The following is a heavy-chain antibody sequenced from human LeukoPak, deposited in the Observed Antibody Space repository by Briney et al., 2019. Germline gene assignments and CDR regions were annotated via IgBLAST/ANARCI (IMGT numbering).Heavy chain of an antibody. CDR2: ITASGDST. D-gene: IGHD2-15*01. CDR1: GFTFSNYV. J-gene: IGHJ4*02. V-gene: IGHV3-23*01. CDR3: ARRDIVVIVSASDY. Sequence: GESLRLSCAASGFTFSNYVMIWARQAPGKGLEWVSGITASGDSTYYADSVKGRFTMSRDNSKNTVYLQMNSLRVDDTAVYYCARRDIVVIVSASDYWGQGTLVTVSS.